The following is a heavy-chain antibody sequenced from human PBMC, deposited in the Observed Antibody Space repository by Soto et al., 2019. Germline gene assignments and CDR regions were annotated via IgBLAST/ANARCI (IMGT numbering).Heavy chain of an antibody. CDR2: MNPNSGNT. V-gene: IGHV1-8*01. J-gene: IGHJ3*02. Sequence: ASVKVSCKASGYTFTSYDINWVRQATGQGLEWMGWMNPNSGNTGYSQKFQGRVTMTRNTSISTAYMELSRLRSEDTAVYYCARQSLKWFGELAQLDEFDIWRQRPMVTVSS. CDR1: GYTFTSYD. CDR3: ARQSLKWFGELAQLDEFDI. D-gene: IGHD3-10*01.